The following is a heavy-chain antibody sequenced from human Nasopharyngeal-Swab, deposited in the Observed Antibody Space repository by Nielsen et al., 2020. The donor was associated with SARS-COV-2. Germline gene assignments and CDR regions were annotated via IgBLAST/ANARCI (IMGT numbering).Heavy chain of an antibody. V-gene: IGHV1-2*02. CDR1: GGTVSSYA. Sequence: ASVKVSCKASGGTVSSYAISWVRQAPGQGPEWLGWINPNSGDTKYAQKFQGRVTMTWDTSINTVYMELSRLRSDDTAVYYCARDFALYGDSVDYWGQGTLVTVSS. CDR3: ARDFALYGDSVDY. J-gene: IGHJ4*02. CDR2: INPNSGDT. D-gene: IGHD4-17*01.